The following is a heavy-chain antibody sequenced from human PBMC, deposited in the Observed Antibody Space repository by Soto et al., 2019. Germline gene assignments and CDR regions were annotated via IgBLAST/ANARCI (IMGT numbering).Heavy chain of an antibody. CDR1: VGSFSGYY. D-gene: IGHD3-3*01. CDR3: ARVGSALRFLEWLGGYFDY. CDR2: INHSGST. J-gene: IGHJ4*02. V-gene: IGHV4-34*01. Sequence: SETLSLTCAVYVGSFSGYYWSWIRQPPGKGLEWIGEINHSGSTNYNPSLKSRVTISVDTSKNQFSLKLSSVTPADTAVYYCARVGSALRFLEWLGGYFDYWDQRTMVAVSS.